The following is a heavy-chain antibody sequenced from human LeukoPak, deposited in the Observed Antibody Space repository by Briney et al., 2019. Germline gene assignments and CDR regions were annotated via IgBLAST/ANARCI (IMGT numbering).Heavy chain of an antibody. CDR3: AKVWDSYGYYYYCYMDV. CDR2: INWNGGST. V-gene: IGHV3-20*04. D-gene: IGHD5-18*01. CDR1: GFTFDDYG. Sequence: GGSLRLSCAASGFTFDDYGMSWVRQAPGKGLEWVSGINWNGGSTGYADSVKGRFTISRDNAKNSLYLQMNSLRAEDTAVYYCAKVWDSYGYYYYCYMDVWGKGTTVTVSS. J-gene: IGHJ6*03.